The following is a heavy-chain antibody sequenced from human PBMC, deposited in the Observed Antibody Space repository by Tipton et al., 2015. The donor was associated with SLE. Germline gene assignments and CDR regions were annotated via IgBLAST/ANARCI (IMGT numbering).Heavy chain of an antibody. CDR1: GGSVSSYY. CDR3: ARAGDRRDGYNFALTY. D-gene: IGHD5-24*01. V-gene: IGHV4-59*02. J-gene: IGHJ4*02. CDR2: IYFSGAT. Sequence: TLSLTCTVSGGSVSSYYWSWIRQPPGKGLEWIGYIYFSGATSYNPSLQSRVSISVDTSKYQFSLTLSSVTAADTAVYYCARAGDRRDGYNFALTYWGQGTLVTVSS.